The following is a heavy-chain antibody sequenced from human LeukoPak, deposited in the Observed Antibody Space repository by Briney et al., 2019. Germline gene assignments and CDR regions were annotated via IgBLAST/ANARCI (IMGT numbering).Heavy chain of an antibody. CDR1: GGSISSSSYY. CDR2: IYYSEST. V-gene: IGHV4-39*07. CDR3: ARGAYYDFWSGYFPGAFDI. Sequence: SETLSLTCTVSGGSISSSSYYWGWIRQPPGKGLEWIGNIYYSESTYYNPSLKSRVTISVDTSKNQFSLKLSSVTAADTAVYYCARGAYYDFWSGYFPGAFDIWGQGTMVTVSS. D-gene: IGHD3-3*01. J-gene: IGHJ3*02.